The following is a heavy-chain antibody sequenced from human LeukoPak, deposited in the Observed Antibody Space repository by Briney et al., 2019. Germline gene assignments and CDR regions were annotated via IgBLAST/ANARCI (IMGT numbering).Heavy chain of an antibody. Sequence: PSETLSLTCAVSGGSISSGDYYWSWIRQPPGKGLEWIGYIYYSGSTYYNPSLKGRVTISVDTSKNQFSLKLSSVTAADTAVYYCARVRQKLLWFGELPKADAFDISGQGTMVTVSS. CDR3: ARVRQKLLWFGELPKADAFDI. J-gene: IGHJ3*02. V-gene: IGHV4-30-4*01. D-gene: IGHD3-10*01. CDR1: GGSISSGDYY. CDR2: IYYSGST.